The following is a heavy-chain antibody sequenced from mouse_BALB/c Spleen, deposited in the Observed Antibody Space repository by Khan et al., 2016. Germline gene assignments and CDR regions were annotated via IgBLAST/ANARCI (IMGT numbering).Heavy chain of an antibody. CDR1: GFNIKDCY. D-gene: IGHD2-2*01. V-gene: IGHV14-1*02. CDR2: IDPENGNT. Sequence: VQLQQSGAELVRPGALVKLSCKASGFNIKDCYIHWVKQRPEQGLEWIGWIDPENGNTIYGPKFQDKASITADTSSNTAYLQLSRLPSEDTAVSYCAMGYDGFAYWGPGTLVTVSA. J-gene: IGHJ3*01. CDR3: AMGYDGFAY.